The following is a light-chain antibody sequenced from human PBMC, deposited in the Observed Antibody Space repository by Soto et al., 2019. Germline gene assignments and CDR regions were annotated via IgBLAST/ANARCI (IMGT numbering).Light chain of an antibody. V-gene: IGKV3-20*01. CDR2: GAS. Sequence: EIVLTHSPGTLSLSPGERATLSCRASQSIDNNYLAWYQQKPGRAPRLVIYGASTRATDIPDRFSASGSGTDFTLTISRLEPEDFAVYYCQQYSRAPLTFGQGTKV. CDR3: QQYSRAPLT. J-gene: IGKJ1*01. CDR1: QSIDNNY.